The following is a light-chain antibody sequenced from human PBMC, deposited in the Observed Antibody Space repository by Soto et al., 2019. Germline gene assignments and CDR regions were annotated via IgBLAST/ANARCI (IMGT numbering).Light chain of an antibody. J-gene: IGKJ2*01. V-gene: IGKV1-39*01. CDR1: KTISKF. Sequence: DIQLAQSPASLSAAVGDSVVITCRASKTISKFLNWYQVKPGRAPRVMISSADTLESGVPPRFSGSGSVRDFTLTINNLQPEDIATYFCHQSYIVPFTFGQGTKVDI. CDR2: SAD. CDR3: HQSYIVPFT.